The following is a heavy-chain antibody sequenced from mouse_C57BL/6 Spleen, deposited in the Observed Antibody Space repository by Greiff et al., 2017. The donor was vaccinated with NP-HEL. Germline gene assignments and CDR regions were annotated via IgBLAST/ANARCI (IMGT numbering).Heavy chain of an antibody. CDR2: IHPNSGST. J-gene: IGHJ4*01. CDR3: ARYGYYAMDY. Sequence: QVQLKQPGAELVKPGASVKLSCKASGYTFTSYWMHWVKQRPGQGLEWIGMIHPNSGSTNYNEKFKSKATLTVDKSSSTAYMQLSSLTSEDSAVYYCARYGYYAMDYWGQGTSLTVSS. V-gene: IGHV1-64*01. CDR1: GYTFTSYW. D-gene: IGHD1-1*01.